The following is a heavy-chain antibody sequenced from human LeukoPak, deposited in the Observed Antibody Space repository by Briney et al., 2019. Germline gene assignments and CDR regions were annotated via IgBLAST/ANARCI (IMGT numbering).Heavy chain of an antibody. V-gene: IGHV3-15*01. J-gene: IGHJ5*02. CDR2: IKNKPDGGTS. D-gene: IGHD3-10*01. CDR3: TVVNYGSGSYPLGS. CDR1: GFTFSHAW. Sequence: GGSLRLSCAASGFTFSHAWMSWVRQAPGKGLELVARIKNKPDGGTSDYTAPVKGRFTISRDDSKSTLYLQMNSLKTEDTAVYYCTVVNYGSGSYPLGSWGQGTLVTVSS.